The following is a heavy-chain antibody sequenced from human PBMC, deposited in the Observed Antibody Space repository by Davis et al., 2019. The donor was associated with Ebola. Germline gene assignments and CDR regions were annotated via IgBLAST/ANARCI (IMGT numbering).Heavy chain of an antibody. Sequence: AASVKVSCKASGGTFSSYAISWVRQAPGQGLEWMGGIIPILGIANYAQKFQGRVTITADKSTSTAYMELSSLRSEDTAVYYCARGGGAVVVPAARLYYYGMDVWGQGTTVTVSS. D-gene: IGHD2-2*01. V-gene: IGHV1-69*10. CDR2: IIPILGIA. CDR3: ARGGGAVVVPAARLYYYGMDV. J-gene: IGHJ6*02. CDR1: GGTFSSYA.